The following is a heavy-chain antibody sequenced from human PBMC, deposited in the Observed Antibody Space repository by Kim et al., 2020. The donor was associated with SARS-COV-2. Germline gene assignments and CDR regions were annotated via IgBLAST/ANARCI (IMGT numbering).Heavy chain of an antibody. CDR3: ARDFTMVRGALDY. J-gene: IGHJ4*02. D-gene: IGHD3-10*01. Sequence: YAQGLTGRFVFSLDTSVSTAYLQISSLKAEDTAVYYCARDFTMVRGALDYWGQGTLVTVSS. V-gene: IGHV7-4-1*02.